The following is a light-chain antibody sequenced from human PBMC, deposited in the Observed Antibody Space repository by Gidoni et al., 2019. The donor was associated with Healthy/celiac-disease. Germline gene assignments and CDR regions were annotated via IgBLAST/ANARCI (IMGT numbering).Light chain of an antibody. CDR3: QSYDSSLSGWV. CDR2: GNS. CDR1: SSNIGAGYD. V-gene: IGLV1-40*01. J-gene: IGLJ3*02. Sequence: SVLTQPPSVSAAPGQRVTISCTGGSSNIGAGYDVHWYQQLPGTAPKLLIYGNSNRPSGVPDRFSGSKSGTSASMAITGLQAEDEADYYCQSYDSSLSGWVFGGGTKLTVL.